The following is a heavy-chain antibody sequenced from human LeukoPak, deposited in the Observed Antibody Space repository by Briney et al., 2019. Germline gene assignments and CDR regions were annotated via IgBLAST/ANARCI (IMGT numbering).Heavy chain of an antibody. V-gene: IGHV3-21*01. Sequence: KSGGPLRFSCAASGFTFSSYTMNWVRQAPGKGLGWVSPISSSGNAISYADSVKGRFTISRDNANNSLSLQMSSLRAEDTAVYYCARHDVAWNDVYWFDPWGQGTLVTVSS. CDR3: ARHDVAWNDVYWFDP. CDR2: ISSSGNAI. D-gene: IGHD1-1*01. CDR1: GFTFSSYT. J-gene: IGHJ5*02.